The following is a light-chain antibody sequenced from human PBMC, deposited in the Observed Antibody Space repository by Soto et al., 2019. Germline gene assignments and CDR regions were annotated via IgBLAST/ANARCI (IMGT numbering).Light chain of an antibody. Sequence: EIVLTQSPRTLSLSPGERATLSCRASQSIAGGYLAWYQHRPGQAPRLLISGAYRRAAGIPDRFSGSGSGTDFTLTISRLQPEDFAVYYCHQCVASPRTFGQGTKVDIK. CDR3: HQCVASPRT. CDR2: GAY. CDR1: QSIAGGY. J-gene: IGKJ1*01. V-gene: IGKV3-20*01.